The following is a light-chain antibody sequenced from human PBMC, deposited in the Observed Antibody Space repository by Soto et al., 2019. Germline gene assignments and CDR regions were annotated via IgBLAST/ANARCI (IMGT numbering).Light chain of an antibody. CDR1: QSVRSN. V-gene: IGKV3-15*01. Sequence: EVCISRSSATLSMSQGERATLSCRPSQSVRSNLAWYQQKPGQAPRLLIYGASTRATGIPARFSGSGSGTEFTLTISSLQSEEFAVYYCKKYYKWRRTCAQGTRIEMK. CDR3: KKYYKWRRT. CDR2: GAS. J-gene: IGKJ5*01.